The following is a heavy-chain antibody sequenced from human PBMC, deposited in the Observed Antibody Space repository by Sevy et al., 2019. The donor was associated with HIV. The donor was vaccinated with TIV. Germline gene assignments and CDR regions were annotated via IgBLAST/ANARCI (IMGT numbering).Heavy chain of an antibody. CDR2: INHNSRGT. CDR3: AGDSSGWYGAVYYGMDV. CDR1: GYTFTGYY. J-gene: IGHJ6*02. D-gene: IGHD6-19*01. V-gene: IGHV1-2*06. Sequence: ASVKVSCKASGYTFTGYYMHWVRQAPGQGLEWMGRINHNSRGTNYAQKFQGRVTMTRDTSISTAYMELSRLRSDDTAVYYCAGDSSGWYGAVYYGMDVWGQGTTVTVSS.